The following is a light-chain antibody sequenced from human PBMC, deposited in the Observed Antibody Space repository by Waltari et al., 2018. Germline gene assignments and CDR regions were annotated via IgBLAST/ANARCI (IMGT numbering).Light chain of an antibody. Sequence: QSALTQPASVSGSPGQSITIPCTGTSDDVGGYNLVSWYQQSSGKAPKLIIYEVHKLPSGVSSRFSASRSGNTASLTISGLQSEDEANYYCCSYAGTTSWVFGGGTKVTVL. CDR2: EVH. CDR3: CSYAGTTSWV. V-gene: IGLV2-23*02. J-gene: IGLJ3*02. CDR1: SDDVGGYNL.